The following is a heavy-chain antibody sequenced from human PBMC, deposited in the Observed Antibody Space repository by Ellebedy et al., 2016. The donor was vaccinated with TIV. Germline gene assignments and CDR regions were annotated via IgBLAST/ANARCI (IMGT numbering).Heavy chain of an antibody. Sequence: MPSETLSLTCTVSGGSISSYYWSWIRQPAGKGLEWIGRVYISGSTNFNPSLKSRVTMSVDTSRKEISLKLRSVTAADTAMYYCARDYGDYIFDFWGQGTLVTVSS. V-gene: IGHV4-4*07. D-gene: IGHD4-17*01. CDR3: ARDYGDYIFDF. CDR1: GGSISSYY. J-gene: IGHJ4*02. CDR2: VYISGST.